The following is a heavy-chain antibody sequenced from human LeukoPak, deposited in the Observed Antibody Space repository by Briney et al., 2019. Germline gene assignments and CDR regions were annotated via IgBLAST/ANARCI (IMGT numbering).Heavy chain of an antibody. D-gene: IGHD4-11*01. Sequence: SETLSLTCTVSGGSINITGYYWGWIRQPPGKGLEWIGSIYYSGSTYYNPSLKSRVTISVDTSKNQFSLKLSSVTAADTAVYYCARQTTVTSFDYWGQGTLVTVSS. V-gene: IGHV4-39*01. CDR3: ARQTTVTSFDY. CDR1: GGSINITGYY. CDR2: IYYSGST. J-gene: IGHJ4*02.